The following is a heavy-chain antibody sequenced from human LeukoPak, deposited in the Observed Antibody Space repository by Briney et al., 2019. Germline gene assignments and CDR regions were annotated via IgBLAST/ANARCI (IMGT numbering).Heavy chain of an antibody. D-gene: IGHD2-2*01. CDR3: ARSPGGYCSSISCSYYMDV. Sequence: PGGSLRLSCAASGFTFSSYGMNWVRQAPGKGLEWASYISSTSTYIYYADSVKGRFTISRDNAKNSLYLQMNSLRAEDTAVYYCARSPGGYCSSISCSYYMDVWGKGTTVTVSS. CDR2: ISSTSTYI. CDR1: GFTFSSYG. V-gene: IGHV3-21*01. J-gene: IGHJ6*03.